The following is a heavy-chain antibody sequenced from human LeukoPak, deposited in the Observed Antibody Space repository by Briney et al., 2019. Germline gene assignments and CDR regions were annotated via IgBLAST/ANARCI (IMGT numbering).Heavy chain of an antibody. J-gene: IGHJ4*02. CDR1: GFTFSTYA. V-gene: IGHV3-23*01. D-gene: IGHD4-11*01. CDR2: ISGGGRYT. CDR3: AKLTTS. Sequence: GGSLRLSCAASGFTFSTYAMTWVRQAPGKGLEWVSAISGGGRYTYYADSVKGRFTISRDNSKNTLFLQMNSLRVEDTAVYYCAKLTTSWGQGTLVTVSS.